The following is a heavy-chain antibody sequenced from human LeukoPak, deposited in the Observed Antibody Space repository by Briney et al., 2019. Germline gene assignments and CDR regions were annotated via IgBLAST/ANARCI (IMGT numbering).Heavy chain of an antibody. CDR2: IYPGDSDT. CDR1: GYSFTSNW. Sequence: GESLKISCKASGYSFTSNWIAWVRQVPGKGLEWMGIIYPGDSDTRYNPSFQGQVTMSVDKSISTAYLQWSSLKASDTAIYYCARRIAVAVNWLDPWGQGTLVSVSS. CDR3: ARRIAVAVNWLDP. V-gene: IGHV5-51*01. D-gene: IGHD6-19*01. J-gene: IGHJ5*02.